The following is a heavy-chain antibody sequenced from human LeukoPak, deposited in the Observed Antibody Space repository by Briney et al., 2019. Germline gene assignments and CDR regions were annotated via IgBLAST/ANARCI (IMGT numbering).Heavy chain of an antibody. V-gene: IGHV3-48*03. J-gene: IGHJ4*02. Sequence: GGSLRLSCAASGFTFSSYEMNWVRQAPGKGLEWVSYISSSGSTIYYADSVKGRFTISRDNAKNSLYLQMNSLRAEDTAVYYCARGGYSYGYSIDYWGQGTLVTVSS. CDR2: ISSSGSTI. CDR3: ARGGYSYGYSIDY. CDR1: GFTFSSYE. D-gene: IGHD5-18*01.